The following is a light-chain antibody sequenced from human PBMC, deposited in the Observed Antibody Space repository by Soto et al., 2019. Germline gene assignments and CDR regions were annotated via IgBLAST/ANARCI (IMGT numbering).Light chain of an antibody. J-gene: IGKJ4*01. CDR1: QTISSN. CDR2: GAS. Sequence: EILTTQSPATLSVSPGGRATLSCRASQTISSNLAWYQHKPGQAPRLLFYGASNRATGIPARFTGSGSGTEFTLTISSLQSEDFAVYSCQQYDNWPPTFGGGTKVDIK. CDR3: QQYDNWPPT. V-gene: IGKV3-15*01.